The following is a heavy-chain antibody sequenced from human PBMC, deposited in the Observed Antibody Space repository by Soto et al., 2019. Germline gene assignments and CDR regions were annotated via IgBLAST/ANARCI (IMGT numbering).Heavy chain of an antibody. CDR2: IYYSGST. Sequence: SETLSLTCTVSGGSISSSSYYWGWIRQPPGKGLEWIGSIYYSGSTYYNPSLKSRVTISVDTSKNQFSLKLSSVTAADTAVYYCASRLPKSIAAPEYPDWGQGTLVTVSS. CDR3: ASRLPKSIAAPEYPD. D-gene: IGHD6-6*01. J-gene: IGHJ4*02. CDR1: GGSISSSSYY. V-gene: IGHV4-39*01.